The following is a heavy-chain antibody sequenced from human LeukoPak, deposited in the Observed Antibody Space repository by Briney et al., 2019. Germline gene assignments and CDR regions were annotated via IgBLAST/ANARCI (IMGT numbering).Heavy chain of an antibody. CDR2: IYSGGST. J-gene: IGHJ4*02. CDR1: GFTFSSYA. CDR3: ATEGYSSGWYIDY. Sequence: SGGSLRLSCAASGFTFSSYAMSWVRQAPGKGLEWVSVIYSGGSTYYADSVKGRFTISRDNSKNTLYLQMTSLRAEDTAVYYCATEGYSSGWYIDYWGQGTLVTVSS. D-gene: IGHD6-19*01. V-gene: IGHV3-23*03.